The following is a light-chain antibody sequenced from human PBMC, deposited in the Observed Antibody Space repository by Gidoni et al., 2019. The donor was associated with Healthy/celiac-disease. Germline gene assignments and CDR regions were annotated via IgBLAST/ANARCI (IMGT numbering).Light chain of an antibody. Sequence: DIQMTQSPSTLSASVGDRVTITCRASQSISSWLAWYQQKPGKAPKLLIYKASSLESGVPSRFSGSGSGTEFTLTISSLQPDDFATYYCQQYNSYSRPFGQXTKLEIK. CDR2: KAS. CDR3: QQYNSYSRP. J-gene: IGKJ2*01. V-gene: IGKV1-5*03. CDR1: QSISSW.